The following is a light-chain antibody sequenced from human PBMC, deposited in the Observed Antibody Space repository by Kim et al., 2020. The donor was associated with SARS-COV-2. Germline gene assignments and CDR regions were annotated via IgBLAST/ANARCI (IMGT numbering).Light chain of an antibody. V-gene: IGLV2-8*01. Sequence: GQELPRACAGTSSDVVGYNYVSWYQQHPGTAPKLMIYEVSKRPSGVPDRFSGSKAGNTASLTVSGLQAEDEADYHCSSYAGSNNLVFGGGTQLTVL. CDR1: SSDVVGYNY. J-gene: IGLJ2*01. CDR2: EVS. CDR3: SSYAGSNNLV.